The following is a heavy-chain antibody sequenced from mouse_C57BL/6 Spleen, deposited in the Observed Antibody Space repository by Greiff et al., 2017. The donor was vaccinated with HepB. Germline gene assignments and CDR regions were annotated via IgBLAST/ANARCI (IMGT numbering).Heavy chain of an antibody. D-gene: IGHD3-2*02. Sequence: QVQLQQSGAELARPGASVKMSCKASGYTFTSYTMHWVKQRPGQGLEWIGYINPSSGYTKYNQKFKDKATLTADKSSSTAYMQLSSLTSEYSAVYYCARSGHWAMDYWGQGTSVTVSS. CDR3: ARSGHWAMDY. CDR1: GYTFTSYT. J-gene: IGHJ4*01. CDR2: INPSSGYT. V-gene: IGHV1-4*01.